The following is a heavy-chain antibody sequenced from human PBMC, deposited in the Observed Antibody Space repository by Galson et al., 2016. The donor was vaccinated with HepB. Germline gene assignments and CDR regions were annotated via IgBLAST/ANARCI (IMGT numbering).Heavy chain of an antibody. CDR2: ISSGGNTM. CDR3: ARVRYSDPSVALDY. Sequence: SLRLSCAASGFTFSGYSMSWIRQAPGKGLDWVSYISSGGNTMYYADAVKSRFTISRDNAKNSLFLQVNSLTDGDTAVYYCARVRYSDPSVALDYWGQGTLVTVSS. J-gene: IGHJ4*02. V-gene: IGHV3-11*01. CDR1: GFTFSGYS. D-gene: IGHD2-2*02.